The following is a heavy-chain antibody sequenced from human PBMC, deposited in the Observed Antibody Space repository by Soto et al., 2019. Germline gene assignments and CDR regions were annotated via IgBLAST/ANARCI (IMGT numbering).Heavy chain of an antibody. J-gene: IGHJ4*02. Sequence: KTSETLSLTCAVYGGSFGGYYWSWIRQPPGKGLEWIGEINHSGSTNYNPSLKSRVTISVDTSKNQFSLKLSSVTAADTAVYYCARGPYDSSGYYYRWGQGTLVTVSS. D-gene: IGHD3-22*01. CDR3: ARGPYDSSGYYYR. CDR1: GGSFGGYY. CDR2: INHSGST. V-gene: IGHV4-34*01.